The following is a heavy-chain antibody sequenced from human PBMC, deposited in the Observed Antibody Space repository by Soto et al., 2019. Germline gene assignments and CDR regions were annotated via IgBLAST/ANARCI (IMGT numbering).Heavy chain of an antibody. Sequence: SETLSLTCTLSGGSISSYYWSWIRQPPGKGLEWIGYIYYSGNTNYNPSLESRVTISLDTSKNQFSLKVTSVTAADTAVYYCAREVVSSWYSYFDPWGQGALVTVSS. CDR1: GGSISSYY. D-gene: IGHD6-13*01. CDR3: AREVVSSWYSYFDP. J-gene: IGHJ4*02. CDR2: IYYSGNT. V-gene: IGHV4-59*01.